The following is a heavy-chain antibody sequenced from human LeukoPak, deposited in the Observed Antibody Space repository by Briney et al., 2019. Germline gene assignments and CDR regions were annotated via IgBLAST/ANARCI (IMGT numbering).Heavy chain of an antibody. Sequence: PGGSLRLSCAASGFTFSSHAMGWVRQAPGKGLEWVSSITGSGGSTYYGDSVKGRFTISRDNSKNTLYLQMNTLRSEDTAVYYCARVVSGYSYGFFDYWGQGTPVTVSS. CDR3: ARVVSGYSYGFFDY. D-gene: IGHD5-18*01. J-gene: IGHJ4*02. CDR2: ITGSGGST. V-gene: IGHV3-23*01. CDR1: GFTFSSHA.